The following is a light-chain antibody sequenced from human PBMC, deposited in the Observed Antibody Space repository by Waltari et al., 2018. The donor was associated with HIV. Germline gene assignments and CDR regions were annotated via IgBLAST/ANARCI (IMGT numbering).Light chain of an antibody. CDR1: QSVSSN. CDR2: GAS. CDR3: QQYNKWPVT. V-gene: IGKV3-15*01. J-gene: IGKJ4*01. Sequence: EILMTQSPATLSVSPGERATLSCRASQSVSSNLAWYQQKPGQAPRLLIYGASTRATGIPARFSGSGSGTEFTLTISSLQSEDFAVYYCQQYNKWPVTFGGGTKVEIK.